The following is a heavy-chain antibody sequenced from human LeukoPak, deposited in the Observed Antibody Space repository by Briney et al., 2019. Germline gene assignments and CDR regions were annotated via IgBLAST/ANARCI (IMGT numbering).Heavy chain of an antibody. CDR3: AKGPLEMAKGDFDY. CDR2: IWYDGSNK. V-gene: IGHV3-33*06. CDR1: GFTFSSYG. Sequence: GGSLRLSCAASGFTFSSYGMHWVRQAPGKGLEWVAVIWYDGSNKYYVDSVKSRFTISRGNSKNTLYLQMNSLRAEDTAVYYCAKGPLEMAKGDFDYWGQGTLVTVSS. D-gene: IGHD5-24*01. J-gene: IGHJ4*02.